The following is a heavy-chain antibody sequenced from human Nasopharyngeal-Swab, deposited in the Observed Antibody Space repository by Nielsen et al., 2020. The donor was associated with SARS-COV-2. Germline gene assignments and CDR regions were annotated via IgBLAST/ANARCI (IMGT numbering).Heavy chain of an antibody. CDR3: ASHYYDSSGSTSADYYYYYMDV. CDR2: ISWNSGSI. Sequence: GGSLRLSCAASGFTFDDYAMHWVRQAPGKGLEWVSGISWNSGSIGYADSVKGRFTISRDNAKNSLYLQMNSLRAEDTAVYYCASHYYDSSGSTSADYYYYYMDVWGKGTTVTVSS. CDR1: GFTFDDYA. V-gene: IGHV3-9*01. J-gene: IGHJ6*03. D-gene: IGHD3-22*01.